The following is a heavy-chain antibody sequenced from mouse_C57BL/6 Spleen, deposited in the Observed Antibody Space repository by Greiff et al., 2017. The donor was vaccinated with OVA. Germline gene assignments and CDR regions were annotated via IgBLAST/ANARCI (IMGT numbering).Heavy chain of an antibody. CDR2: IYPGSGST. J-gene: IGHJ2*01. CDR1: GYTFTSYW. Sequence: QVQLQQSRAELVKPGASVKMSCKASGYTFTSYWITWVKQRPGQGLEWIGDIYPGSGSTNYNEKFKSKATLTVDTSSSTAYMQLSSLTSEDSAVYYCARYTGPFDYWGQGTTLTVSS. D-gene: IGHD4-1*01. V-gene: IGHV1-55*01. CDR3: ARYTGPFDY.